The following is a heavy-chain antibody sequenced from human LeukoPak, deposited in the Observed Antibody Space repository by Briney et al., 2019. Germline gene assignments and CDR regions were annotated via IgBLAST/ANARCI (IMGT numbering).Heavy chain of an antibody. Sequence: TTGGSLRLSYAASGFTFSDYYMSWIRQAPGKGLEWVSYISSSGSTIYYADSVKGRFTISRDNAKNSLYLQMNSLRAEDTAVYYCARGSTIIVVVPHWGQGTLVTVSS. CDR2: ISSSGSTI. CDR1: GFTFSDYY. CDR3: ARGSTIIVVVPH. V-gene: IGHV3-11*04. J-gene: IGHJ4*02. D-gene: IGHD3-22*01.